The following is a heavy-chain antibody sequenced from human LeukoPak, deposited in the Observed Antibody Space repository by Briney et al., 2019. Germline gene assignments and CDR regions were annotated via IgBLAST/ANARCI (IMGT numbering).Heavy chain of an antibody. Sequence: PSETLSLTCTDSGDSISGYFWSWIRQPAGKGLEWIGRIYTSGSTNYNPSLKSRVTMSVDTSKNRLSLKLSSVTAADTAVYYCARSGTAAATFYWGQGTLVTVSS. D-gene: IGHD2-15*01. CDR1: GDSISGYF. J-gene: IGHJ4*02. CDR2: IYTSGST. V-gene: IGHV4-4*07. CDR3: ARSGTAAATFY.